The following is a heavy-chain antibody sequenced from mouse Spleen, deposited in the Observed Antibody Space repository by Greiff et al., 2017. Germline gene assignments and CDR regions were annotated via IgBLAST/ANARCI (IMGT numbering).Heavy chain of an antibody. D-gene: IGHD1-1*01. V-gene: IGHV1-22*01. CDR2: INPNNGGT. J-gene: IGHJ3*01. Sequence: VQLQQSGPELVKPGASVKMSCKASGYTFTDYNMHWVKQSHGKSLEWIGYINPNNGGTSYNQKFKGKATLTVNKSSSTAYMELRSLTSEDSAVYYCARERPFTTVERGFAYWGQGTLVTVSA. CDR1: GYTFTDYN. CDR3: ARERPFTTVERGFAY.